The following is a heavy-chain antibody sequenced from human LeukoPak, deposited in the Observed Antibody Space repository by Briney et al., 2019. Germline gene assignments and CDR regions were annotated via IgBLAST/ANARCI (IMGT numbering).Heavy chain of an antibody. Sequence: SETLSLTCAVYGGSFSGYYWSWIRQPPGKGLEWIGEINHSGSTNYNPSLKSRVTILVDTSKNQFSLKLSSVTAADTAVYYCARGLSRDGYKTSPRWYFDLWGRGTLVTVSS. D-gene: IGHD5-24*01. CDR2: INHSGST. J-gene: IGHJ2*01. V-gene: IGHV4-34*01. CDR3: ARGLSRDGYKTSPRWYFDL. CDR1: GGSFSGYY.